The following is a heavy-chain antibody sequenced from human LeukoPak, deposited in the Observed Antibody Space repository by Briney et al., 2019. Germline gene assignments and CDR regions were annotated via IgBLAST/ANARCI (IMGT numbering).Heavy chain of an antibody. CDR2: IRYDGSNK. Sequence: GGSLRLSCAASGFTFSSYGMHWVRQAPGKGLEWVAFIRYDGSNKYYADSVKGRFTISRDNSKNTLYLQMNSLRAEDTAVYYCAKADYYGSGNYYYYYMDVWGKGTTVTISS. D-gene: IGHD3-10*01. V-gene: IGHV3-30*02. CDR3: AKADYYGSGNYYYYYMDV. J-gene: IGHJ6*03. CDR1: GFTFSSYG.